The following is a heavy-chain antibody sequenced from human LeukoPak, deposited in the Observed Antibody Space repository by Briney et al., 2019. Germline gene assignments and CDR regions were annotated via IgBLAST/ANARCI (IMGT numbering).Heavy chain of an antibody. CDR1: GFTFSSYW. CDR2: IKQDGSEK. CDR3: ARDVLGRHRVGALDY. Sequence: GGSLRLSCAVSGFTFSSYWMSWVRQAPGKGLEWVANIKQDGSEKYYVDSVKGRFTISRDNAKNSLYLQMNSLRAEDTAVYYCARDVLGRHRVGALDYWGQGTLVTVSS. V-gene: IGHV3-7*01. J-gene: IGHJ4*02. D-gene: IGHD1-26*01.